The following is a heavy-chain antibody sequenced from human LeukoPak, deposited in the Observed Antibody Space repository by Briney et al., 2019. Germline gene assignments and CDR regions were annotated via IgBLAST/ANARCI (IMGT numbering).Heavy chain of an antibody. CDR1: GGTFSSYA. D-gene: IGHD2-2*01. V-gene: IGHV1-69*05. CDR2: IIPIFGTA. J-gene: IGHJ5*02. CDR3: ARDTSYIVVVPAARFDP. Sequence: SVKVSCKASGGTFSSYAISWVRQAPGQGLEWMGGIIPIFGTANYAQKFQGRVTITTDESTSTAYMELSRLRSDDTAVYYCARDTSYIVVVPAARFDPWGQGTLVTVSS.